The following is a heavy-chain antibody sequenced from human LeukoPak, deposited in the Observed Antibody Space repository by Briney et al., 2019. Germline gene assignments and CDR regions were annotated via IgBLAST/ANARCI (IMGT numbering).Heavy chain of an antibody. J-gene: IGHJ3*02. CDR2: ISVSGDST. V-gene: IGHV3-23*01. CDR1: GFTFSSYG. CDR3: AKSMIRGVNDAFDI. D-gene: IGHD3-10*01. Sequence: GGSLRLSCAASGFTFSSYGMRWVRQAPGKGLEWVSGISVSGDSTYYADSVKGRFTISRDNSKNTLYLQMNSLRAEDTAVYYCAKSMIRGVNDAFDIWGQGTMVTVSS.